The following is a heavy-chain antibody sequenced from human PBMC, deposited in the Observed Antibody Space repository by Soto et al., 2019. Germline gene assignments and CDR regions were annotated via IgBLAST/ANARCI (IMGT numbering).Heavy chain of an antibody. Sequence: SGGSLRLSCAASGFTFSRYSMNWVLQAPGKGLEWVSYIGSGGTIMYYGDSVKGRFTISRDNAMNSLFLRMNSLRAEDTAIYYCARDRSPGSIRGVVRQTDFDFWGQGT. CDR1: GFTFSRYS. D-gene: IGHD3-10*01. V-gene: IGHV3-48*01. CDR2: IGSGGTIM. J-gene: IGHJ4*02. CDR3: ARDRSPGSIRGVVRQTDFDF.